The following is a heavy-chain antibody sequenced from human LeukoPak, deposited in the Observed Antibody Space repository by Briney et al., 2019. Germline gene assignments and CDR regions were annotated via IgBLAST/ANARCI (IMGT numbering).Heavy chain of an antibody. CDR1: GYTFTIYG. V-gene: IGHV1-18*01. J-gene: IGHJ4*02. CDR2: ISAYNGNT. D-gene: IGHD1-26*01. Sequence: ASVKVSFKASGYTFTIYGISWVRQAPGQGLEWMGWISAYNGNTNYAQKLQGRVTMTTDTSTSTAYMELSSLRSEDTAVYYCARDSGIVGALYYFDYWGQGTLVTVSS. CDR3: ARDSGIVGALYYFDY.